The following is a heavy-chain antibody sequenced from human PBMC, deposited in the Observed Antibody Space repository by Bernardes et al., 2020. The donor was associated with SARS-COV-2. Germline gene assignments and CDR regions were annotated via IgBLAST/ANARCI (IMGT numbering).Heavy chain of an antibody. D-gene: IGHD2-15*01. V-gene: IGHV4-39*01. Sequence: EIRCLTYTVSDDTGSRTSYDWGWIRQHPGKGLEWIGKIYYTGSTFYNPSLKSRVTISVDTSKNQFSLKLSSVTAADTAVYYCASRGCNGGSCYFDYWGQGTLVTVSS. CDR2: IYYTGST. CDR3: ASRGCNGGSCYFDY. CDR1: DDTGSRTSYD. J-gene: IGHJ4*02.